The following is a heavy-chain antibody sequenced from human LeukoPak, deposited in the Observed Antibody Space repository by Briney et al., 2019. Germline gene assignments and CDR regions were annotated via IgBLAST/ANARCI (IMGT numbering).Heavy chain of an antibody. CDR3: AKDLHYGSADY. J-gene: IGHJ4*02. Sequence: GGSLRLSCAASGFTFSSYEIHWVRQAPGKGLEWVSYISSSGSTMYYADSVKGRFTISRDNAKNMLYVQMNSLRAEDTAVYYCAKDLHYGSADYWGQGTLVTVSS. D-gene: IGHD3-10*01. CDR1: GFTFSSYE. V-gene: IGHV3-48*03. CDR2: ISSSGSTM.